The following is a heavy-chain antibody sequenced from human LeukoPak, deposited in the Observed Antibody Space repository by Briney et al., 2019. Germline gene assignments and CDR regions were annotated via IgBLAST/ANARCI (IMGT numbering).Heavy chain of an antibody. J-gene: IGHJ4*02. V-gene: IGHV3-30*04. D-gene: IGHD5-12*01. CDR2: ISYDGSNK. Sequence: GGSLRLSCAASGFTFSSYAMHWVRQAPGKGLEWVAVISYDGSNKYYADSVKGRFTISRDNSKNTLYLQMNSLRAEDTAVYYCASLDIEDTEVSGIENDYWGQGTLVTVSS. CDR1: GFTFSSYA. CDR3: ASLDIEDTEVSGIENDY.